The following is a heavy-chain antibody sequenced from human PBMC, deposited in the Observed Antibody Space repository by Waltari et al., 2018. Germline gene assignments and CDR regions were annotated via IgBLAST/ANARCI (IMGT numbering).Heavy chain of an antibody. V-gene: IGHV4-34*11. CDR3: ARYGGRWTPFDY. D-gene: IGHD3-16*01. CDR1: GGSFSGYY. CDR2: IYYRWST. Sequence: QVQLQQWGAGLLKPSENLSLTCAVYGGSFSGYYWSWIRQPPGKGLEWIGYIYYRWSTNYNPSFKSRVTISVDTSKNQFSLKLSSVTAADTAVYYCARYGGRWTPFDYWGQGTLVTVSS. J-gene: IGHJ4*02.